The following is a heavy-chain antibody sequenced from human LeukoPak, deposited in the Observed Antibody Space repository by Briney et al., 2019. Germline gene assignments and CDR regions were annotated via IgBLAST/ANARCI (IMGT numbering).Heavy chain of an antibody. CDR3: AKSPSGFTYGRNWLDP. CDR2: IYPGDSDT. V-gene: IGHV5-51*01. CDR1: GYSISSYW. D-gene: IGHD3-22*01. J-gene: IGHJ5*02. Sequence: GESLKISCKGSGYSISSYWIAWVRQMPGKGLEWMGIIYPGDSDTRYSPSFEGQVTISADKSISTAYLQWRSLKASDTAMYYCAKSPSGFTYGRNWLDPWGQGTLVTVSS.